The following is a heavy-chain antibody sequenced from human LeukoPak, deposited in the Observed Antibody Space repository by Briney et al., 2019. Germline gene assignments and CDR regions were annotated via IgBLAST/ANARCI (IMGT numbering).Heavy chain of an antibody. J-gene: IGHJ5*02. V-gene: IGHV4-39*07. Sequence: PSETLSLTCTVSGGSISSSSYYWGWIRQPPGKGLEWIGNIYYSGSTYYNPSLKSRVTISLDTSKNQFSLKLSSVTAADTAVYYCASRYYYDSSGYAFDPWGQGTLVTVSS. CDR3: ASRYYYDSSGYAFDP. CDR2: IYYSGST. D-gene: IGHD3-22*01. CDR1: GGSISSSSYY.